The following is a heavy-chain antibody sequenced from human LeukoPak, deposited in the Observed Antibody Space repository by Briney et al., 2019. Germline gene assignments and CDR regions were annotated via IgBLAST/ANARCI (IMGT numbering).Heavy chain of an antibody. V-gene: IGHV4-38-2*02. D-gene: IGHD1-1*01. CDR1: GYSISSGYY. CDR2: IYHSGST. CDR3: AACLSATWAIDY. Sequence: SETLSLTCTVSGYSISSGYYWGWIRQPPGKGLEWIGSIYHSGSTYYNPSLKSRVTMSLDTSKNRFSLKLSSVTAADTAVYYCAACLSATWAIDYWGQGTLVTVSS. J-gene: IGHJ4*02.